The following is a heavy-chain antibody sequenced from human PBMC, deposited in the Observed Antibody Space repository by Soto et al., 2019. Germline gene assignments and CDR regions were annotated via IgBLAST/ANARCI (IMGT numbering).Heavy chain of an antibody. CDR1: GYTFTSYG. V-gene: IGHV1-18*01. D-gene: IGHD3-22*01. CDR3: ARGPASYYYDSSGYYSFDY. Sequence: ASVKVSCKASGYTFTSYGISWVRQAPGQGLEWMGWISAYNGNTNYAQKLQGRVTMTTDTSTSTAYMELRSLRSDDTAVYYCARGPASYYYDSSGYYSFDYWGQGTLVTLSS. CDR2: ISAYNGNT. J-gene: IGHJ4*02.